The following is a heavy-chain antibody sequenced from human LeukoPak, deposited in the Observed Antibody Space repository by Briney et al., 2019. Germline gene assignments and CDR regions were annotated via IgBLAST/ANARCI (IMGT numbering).Heavy chain of an antibody. V-gene: IGHV1-8*03. D-gene: IGHD6-13*01. CDR1: GYTFTSYD. Sequence: GASVKVSCKASGYTFTSYDINWVRQATGQGLEWMGWMNPNSGNTGYAQKFQGRVTITRNTSISTAYMELSSLRSEDTAVYYCARSPRRYIAAATLSGYWGQGTLVTVSS. CDR2: MNPNSGNT. CDR3: ARSPRRYIAAATLSGY. J-gene: IGHJ4*02.